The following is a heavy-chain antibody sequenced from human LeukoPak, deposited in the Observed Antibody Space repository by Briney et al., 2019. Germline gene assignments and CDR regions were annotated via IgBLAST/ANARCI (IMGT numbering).Heavy chain of an antibody. J-gene: IGHJ4*02. Sequence: GGSLRLSCAASGFTFDDYAMHWVRQAPGKGLEWVSGISWNGGSTGYADSVKGRFTISRDNAKNSLYLQMNSLSAEDTALYYCARGCVGDDSSDYWGQGTLVTVSS. CDR3: ARGCVGDDSSDY. CDR2: ISWNGGST. D-gene: IGHD3-22*01. CDR1: GFTFDDYA. V-gene: IGHV3-20*04.